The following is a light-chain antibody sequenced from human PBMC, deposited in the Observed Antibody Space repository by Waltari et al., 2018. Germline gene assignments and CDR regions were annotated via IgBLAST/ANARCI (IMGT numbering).Light chain of an antibody. V-gene: IGLV2-14*03. J-gene: IGLJ1*01. CDR2: DVS. Sequence: QSALTQPASVSGSPGQSITISCTGTSSDVVGYNYVSWYQQYPGKAPKLVIHDVSSRPSGTSDRFSGSKSGNTASLIISGLQADDEADYYCSSYTASRLYVFGTGTKVTVL. CDR3: SSYTASRLYV. CDR1: SSDVVGYNY.